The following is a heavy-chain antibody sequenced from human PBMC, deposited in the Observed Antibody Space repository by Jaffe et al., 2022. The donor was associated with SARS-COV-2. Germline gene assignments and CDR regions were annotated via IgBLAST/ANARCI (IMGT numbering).Heavy chain of an antibody. J-gene: IGHJ4*02. Sequence: QVQLVESGGGVVQPGRSLRLSCAASGFTFSSYAMHWVRQAPGKGLEWVAVISYDGSNKYYADSVKGRFTISRDNSKNTLYLQMNSLRAEDTAVYYCAREGTMIVVVMDAEGVFDYWGQGTLVTVSS. D-gene: IGHD3-22*01. CDR2: ISYDGSNK. CDR3: AREGTMIVVVMDAEGVFDY. CDR1: GFTFSSYA. V-gene: IGHV3-30*04.